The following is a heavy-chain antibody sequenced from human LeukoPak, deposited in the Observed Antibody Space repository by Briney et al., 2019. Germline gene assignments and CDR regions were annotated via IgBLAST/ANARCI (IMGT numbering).Heavy chain of an antibody. CDR3: ARDLGGYSYGYINYYYYYYMDV. D-gene: IGHD5-18*01. J-gene: IGHJ6*03. Sequence: SETLSLTCTVSGGSISSYYWSWIRQPPGKGLEWIGYIYYSGSTNYNRSLKSRVTISEDTSKNQFSLKLSSVTAADTAVYYCARDLGGYSYGYINYYYYYYMDVWGKGTTVTVSS. CDR1: GGSISSYY. CDR2: IYYSGST. V-gene: IGHV4-59*01.